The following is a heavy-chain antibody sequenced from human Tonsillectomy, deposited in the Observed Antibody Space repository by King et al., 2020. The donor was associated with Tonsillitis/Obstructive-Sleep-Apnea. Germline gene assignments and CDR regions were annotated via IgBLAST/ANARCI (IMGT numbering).Heavy chain of an antibody. CDR2: ISAYNGNT. D-gene: IGHD4-23*01. V-gene: IGHV1-18*01. CDR3: ARDLEEDYGGIYRFDP. CDR1: GYTFTSYG. Sequence: VQLVESGAEVKKPGASVKVSCKASGYTFTSYGISWVRQAPGQGLEWMGWISAYNGNTNYAQKFQGRVTMTTDTSTSTDYMELRRMRSDDTAVYFCARDLEEDYGGIYRFDPWGQGTLVTVSS. J-gene: IGHJ5*02.